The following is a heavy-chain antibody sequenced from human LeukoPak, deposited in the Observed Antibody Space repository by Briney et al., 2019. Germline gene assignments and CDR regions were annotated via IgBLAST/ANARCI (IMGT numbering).Heavy chain of an antibody. CDR3: ARSSNYVNYYFDY. J-gene: IGHJ4*02. Sequence: PGGSLRLSCAASGFTFSSYAMHWVRQAPGKGLEWVAVISYDGSNKYYADSVKGRFTISRDNSKNTLYQQMNSLRAEDTAVYYCARSSNYVNYYFDYWGQGTLVTVSS. CDR2: ISYDGSNK. V-gene: IGHV3-30*04. CDR1: GFTFSSYA. D-gene: IGHD4-11*01.